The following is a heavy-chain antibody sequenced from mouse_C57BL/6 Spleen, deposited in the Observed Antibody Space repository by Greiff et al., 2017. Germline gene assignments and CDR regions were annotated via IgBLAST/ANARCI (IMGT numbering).Heavy chain of an antibody. Sequence: QVHVKQSGAELVKPGASVKLSCKASGYTFTSYWMHWVKQRPGRGLEWIGRIDPNSGGTKYNEKFKSKATLTVDKPSSTAYMQLSSLTSEDSAVYYCARERKFNWDPLDYWGQGTTLTVSS. J-gene: IGHJ2*01. V-gene: IGHV1-72*01. CDR2: IDPNSGGT. D-gene: IGHD4-1*01. CDR3: ARERKFNWDPLDY. CDR1: GYTFTSYW.